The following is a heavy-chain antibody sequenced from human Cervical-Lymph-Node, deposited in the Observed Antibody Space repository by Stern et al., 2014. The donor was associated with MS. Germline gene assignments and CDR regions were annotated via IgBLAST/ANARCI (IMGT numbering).Heavy chain of an antibody. Sequence: VTLRESGPTLVKPTQTLTLTCTFSGFSLSSVGVGVGWVRQPPGQALEWLGLLYWDDDKRYRPSLKNRLNITKDTSKNQVFLSITHLDPVDTGTYYCAHSLGAFGMDVWGQGTTVTVSS. CDR3: AHSLGAFGMDV. V-gene: IGHV2-5*02. CDR1: GFSLSSVGVG. J-gene: IGHJ6*02. CDR2: LYWDDDK.